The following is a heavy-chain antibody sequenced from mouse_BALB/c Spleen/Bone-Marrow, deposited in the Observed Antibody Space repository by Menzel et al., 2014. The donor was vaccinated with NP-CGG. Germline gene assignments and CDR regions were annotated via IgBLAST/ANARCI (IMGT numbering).Heavy chain of an antibody. J-gene: IGHJ4*01. CDR1: GFTFSDYG. CDR3: ATIYYGNSYAMDY. Sequence: EVKVVESGGGLVQPGGSRKLSCAASGFTFSDYGMAWVRQAPGKGPEWVAFISNLAYSIYYADTVTGRFTISRENAKNTPYLEMSSLRSEDTAMYYCATIYYGNSYAMDYWGQGTSVTVSS. V-gene: IGHV5-15*02. CDR2: ISNLAYSI. D-gene: IGHD2-1*01.